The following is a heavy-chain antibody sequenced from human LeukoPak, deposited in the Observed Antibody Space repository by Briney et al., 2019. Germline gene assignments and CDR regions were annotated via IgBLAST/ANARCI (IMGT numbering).Heavy chain of an antibody. Sequence: ASVKVSCKAPGYTFTSYGISWVRQAPGQGLEWMGWLSPYNDNTNYAQKLQGRVTMTTDTSTSTAYMELRSLRSDDTAVYYCARDQYYDSKGWFDPWGQGTLVTVSS. CDR1: GYTFTSYG. V-gene: IGHV1-18*01. CDR2: LSPYNDNT. J-gene: IGHJ5*02. D-gene: IGHD3-22*01. CDR3: ARDQYYDSKGWFDP.